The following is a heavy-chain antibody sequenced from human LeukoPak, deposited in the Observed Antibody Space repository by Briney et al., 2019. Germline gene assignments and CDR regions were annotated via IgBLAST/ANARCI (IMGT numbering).Heavy chain of an antibody. CDR2: INPSGGST. V-gene: IGHV1-46*01. Sequence: ASVKVSCKASGYTFTSYYMHWVRQAPGQGLEWMGIINPSGGSTSYAQKFQGRVTMTTDTSTSTAYMDLRSLRSGDTAVYYCATGGKWYFDYWGQGTLVTVSS. J-gene: IGHJ4*02. CDR1: GYTFTSYY. D-gene: IGHD2-8*01. CDR3: ATGGKWYFDY.